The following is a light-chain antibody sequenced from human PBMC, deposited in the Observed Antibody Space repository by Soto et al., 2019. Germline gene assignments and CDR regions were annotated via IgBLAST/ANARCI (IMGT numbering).Light chain of an antibody. J-gene: IGKJ1*01. CDR1: QSVSSN. V-gene: IGKV3-15*01. CDR2: GAF. Sequence: VLTQSPGTLSLSQGERATLSCRASQSVSSNLAWYQQKPGQAPSLLIYGAFTRATGIPARFSGTGSGTEFTLTSSSLQSEDFALYYCQQYNDWPLTFGQGTKVDI. CDR3: QQYNDWPLT.